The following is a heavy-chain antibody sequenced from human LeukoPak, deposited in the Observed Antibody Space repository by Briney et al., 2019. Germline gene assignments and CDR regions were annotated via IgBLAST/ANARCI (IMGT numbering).Heavy chain of an antibody. Sequence: EASVKVSCKASGYTFSIYGFSWVRQAPGQGLEWMGWISAYNGNTNYAQKFQGRVTMTTDTSTSTAHMELRSLRSDDTAVYYCASGVGANGDYWGQGTLVTVSS. CDR1: GYTFSIYG. CDR2: ISAYNGNT. J-gene: IGHJ4*02. CDR3: ASGVGANGDY. D-gene: IGHD1-26*01. V-gene: IGHV1-18*01.